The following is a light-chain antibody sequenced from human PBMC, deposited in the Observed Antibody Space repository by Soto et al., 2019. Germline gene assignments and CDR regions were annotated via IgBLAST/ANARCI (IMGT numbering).Light chain of an antibody. V-gene: IGLV2-11*01. CDR1: TSDVGGYNS. J-gene: IGLJ3*02. CDR3: CSYSGMCAV. CDR2: EVI. Sequence: QSALTQPRSVSGSPGQSVAISCTASTSDVGGYNSVSWYQHHPGKAPKLLIYEVIKRPSGVPDRFSGSKSGNTASLTISGLQTEDEADYYCCSYSGMCAVFGGGTKLTVL.